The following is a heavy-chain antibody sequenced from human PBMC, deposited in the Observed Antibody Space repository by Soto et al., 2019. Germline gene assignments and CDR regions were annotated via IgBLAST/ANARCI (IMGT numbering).Heavy chain of an antibody. CDR3: ARGPRDRRGAGITMVRGVIITLDY. D-gene: IGHD3-10*01. CDR1: GGSISSSTYY. CDR2: INHSGRT. V-gene: IGHV4-39*07. Sequence: SETLSLTCTVSGGSISSSTYYWGWIRQPPGKGLEWIASINHSGRTHYNPSLKSRVTISVDTSKNQFSLKLSSVTAADTAVYYCARGPRDRRGAGITMVRGVIITLDYWGQGTLVTVSS. J-gene: IGHJ4*02.